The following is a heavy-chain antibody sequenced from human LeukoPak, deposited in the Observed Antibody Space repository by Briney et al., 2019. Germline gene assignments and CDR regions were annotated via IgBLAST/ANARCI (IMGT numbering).Heavy chain of an antibody. J-gene: IGHJ4*02. D-gene: IGHD5-18*01. V-gene: IGHV3-21*01. CDR3: ARDGGRGYSYGYKN. Sequence: PGGSLRLSCEASGFIFTDYWMTWARQAPGKGLEWVSSISSSSSYIYYADSVKGRFTISRDNAKNSLYLQMNSLRAEDTAVYYCARDGGRGYSYGYKNWGQGTLVTVSS. CDR1: GFIFTDYW. CDR2: ISSSSSYI.